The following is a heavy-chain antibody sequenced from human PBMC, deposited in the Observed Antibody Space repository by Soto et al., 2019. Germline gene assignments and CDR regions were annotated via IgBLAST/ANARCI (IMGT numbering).Heavy chain of an antibody. CDR2: IYYSGST. CDR3: ARDPGYSSSIYYYYGMDV. CDR1: GGSVSSGSYY. V-gene: IGHV4-61*01. D-gene: IGHD6-13*01. Sequence: SETLSLTCTVSGGSVSSGSYYWSWIRQPPGKGLEWIGYIYYSGSTNYNPSLKSRVTISVDTSKNQFSLKLSSVTAADTAVYYCARDPGYSSSIYYYYGMDVWGQGTTVTVSS. J-gene: IGHJ6*02.